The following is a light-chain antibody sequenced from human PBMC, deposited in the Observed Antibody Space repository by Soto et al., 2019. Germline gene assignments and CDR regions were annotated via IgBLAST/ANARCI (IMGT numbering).Light chain of an antibody. CDR2: DVS. CDR1: SSDVGGYNY. Sequence: ALTQPASVSGSPGQSITISCTGTSSDVGGYNYVSWYQQHPGKAPKLMIYDVSNRPSGVSNRFSGSKSGNTASLTISGLQAEDEADYYCSSYTSSSISYVFGTGTKVTVL. J-gene: IGLJ1*01. CDR3: SSYTSSSISYV. V-gene: IGLV2-14*01.